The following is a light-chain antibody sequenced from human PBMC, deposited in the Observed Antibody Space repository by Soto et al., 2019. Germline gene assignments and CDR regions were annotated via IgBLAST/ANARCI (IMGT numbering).Light chain of an antibody. CDR2: GAS. CDR1: QSVSSSY. CDR3: QQYGSSLSIT. V-gene: IGKV3-20*01. J-gene: IGKJ5*01. Sequence: EIVLTQSQGTLSLSPRERANLSCRSSQSVSSSYLAWYQQKPGQAPRLPIYGASSRATGIPDRFSGSGSGTDFTLTISRLEPEDFAVYYCQQYGSSLSITFGQGTRLEIK.